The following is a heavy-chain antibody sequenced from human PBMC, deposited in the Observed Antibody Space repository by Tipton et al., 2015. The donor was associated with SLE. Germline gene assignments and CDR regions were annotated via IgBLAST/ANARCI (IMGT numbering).Heavy chain of an antibody. CDR2: IYTGGYT. CDR3: VICSPAGCAYFDY. J-gene: IGHJ4*02. Sequence: TLSLTCTVSGGSISSYYWAWIRQPAGKGLEWSGRIYTGGYTKYNPSFENRVTVDASKDQFSLKLSSVTAADTAVYYCVICSPAGCAYFDYWGQGRLVTVSS. V-gene: IGHV4-4*07. CDR1: GGSISSYY. D-gene: IGHD2-15*01.